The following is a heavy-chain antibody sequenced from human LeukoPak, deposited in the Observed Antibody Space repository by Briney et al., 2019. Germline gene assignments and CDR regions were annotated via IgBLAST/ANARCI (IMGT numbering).Heavy chain of an antibody. D-gene: IGHD4-23*01. J-gene: IGHJ3*02. Sequence: PSETLSLTCTVSGGSISSGGYYWSWIRQHPGKGLEWIGYIYYSGSTYYNPSLKSRVTISVDTSKNQFSLKLSSVTAADTAVYYYARFVVTPDAFDIWGQGTMVTVSS. CDR1: GGSISSGGYY. V-gene: IGHV4-31*03. CDR2: IYYSGST. CDR3: ARFVVTPDAFDI.